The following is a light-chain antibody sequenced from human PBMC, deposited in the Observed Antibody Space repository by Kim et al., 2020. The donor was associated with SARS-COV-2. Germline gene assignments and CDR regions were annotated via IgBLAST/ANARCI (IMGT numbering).Light chain of an antibody. CDR2: LGS. CDR1: QSLLQSNGYNY. J-gene: IGKJ4*01. Sequence: DIVMTQSPRSLPVTPGEPASISCRSSQSLLQSNGYNYLDWYLQKPGQSPQLLIYLGSNRASGVPDRFSGSGSGTDYTLKISRVEAEDVGVYYCMQALQTPLTFGGGTKVDIK. CDR3: MQALQTPLT. V-gene: IGKV2-28*01.